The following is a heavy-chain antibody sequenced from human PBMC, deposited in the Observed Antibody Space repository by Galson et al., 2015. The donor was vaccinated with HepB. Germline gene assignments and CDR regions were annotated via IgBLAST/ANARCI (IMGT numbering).Heavy chain of an antibody. V-gene: IGHV1-46*01. CDR3: ARGAASPHQGKDIVVVPAAIWWFDP. CDR1: GYTFTSYY. Sequence: SVKVSCKASGYTFTSYYMHWVRQAPGQGLEWMGIINPSGGSTSYAQKFQGRVTMTRDTSTSTVYMELSSLRSEDTAVYYCARGAASPHQGKDIVVVPAAIWWFDPWGQGTLVTVSS. CDR2: INPSGGST. J-gene: IGHJ5*02. D-gene: IGHD2-2*02.